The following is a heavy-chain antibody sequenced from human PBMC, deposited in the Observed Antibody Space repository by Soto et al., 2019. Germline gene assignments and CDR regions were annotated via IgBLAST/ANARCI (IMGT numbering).Heavy chain of an antibody. V-gene: IGHV1-8*02. CDR3: GRGPSPRAPAGGTPYYYAMDV. CDR2: MKPINGAT. CDR1: GYDFTAYD. J-gene: IGHJ6*02. Sequence: ASVKVSCKASGYDFTAYDINWVRQASGPGLEWMGRMKPINGATGTARRFQGRVSLSSNTATGTAYLELTSLRSDDTAVYYCGRGPSPRAPAGGTPYYYAMDVWVQGTTVTVS. D-gene: IGHD6-13*01.